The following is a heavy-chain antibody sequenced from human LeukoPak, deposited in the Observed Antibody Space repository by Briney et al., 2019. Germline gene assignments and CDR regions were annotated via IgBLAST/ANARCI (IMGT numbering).Heavy chain of an antibody. CDR2: IRYDGSNK. CDR1: GFTFSSYG. V-gene: IGHV3-30*02. J-gene: IGHJ4*02. Sequence: GSLRLSCAASGFTFSSYGMHWVRQAPGKGLEWVAFIRYDGSNKYYADSVKGRFTISRDNSKNTLYLQMNSLRAEDTAVYYCAKGIVVVPAAYFDYWGQGTLVTVSS. D-gene: IGHD2-2*01. CDR3: AKGIVVVPAAYFDY.